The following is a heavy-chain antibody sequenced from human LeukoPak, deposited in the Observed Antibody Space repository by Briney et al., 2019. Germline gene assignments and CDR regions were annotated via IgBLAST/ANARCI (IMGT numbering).Heavy chain of an antibody. Sequence: SETLSLTCTVSGYSISSGYYWSWIRQPPGKGLEWIGEINHSGSTNYNPSLKSRVTISVDTSKNQFSLKLSSVTAADTAVYYCARGPAIVEATLFDYWGQGTLVTVSS. CDR1: GYSISSGYY. V-gene: IGHV4-38-2*02. CDR2: INHSGST. D-gene: IGHD1-26*01. CDR3: ARGPAIVEATLFDY. J-gene: IGHJ4*02.